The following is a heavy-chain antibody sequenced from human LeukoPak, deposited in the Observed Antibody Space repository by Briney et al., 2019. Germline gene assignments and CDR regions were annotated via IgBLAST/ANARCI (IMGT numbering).Heavy chain of an antibody. J-gene: IGHJ4*02. V-gene: IGHV3-23*01. CDR2: ISVGGDST. Sequence: PGGSLRFSCAASGFTFSNYAMSWVRQAPGKGLEWVSSISVGGDSTYYADSVKGRFTISRDNSRNTLFLQINSLRAGDTAIYYCAKEDNAAGMSYYFDYWGQGTLVTVSS. CDR3: AKEDNAAGMSYYFDY. D-gene: IGHD6-13*01. CDR1: GFTFSNYA.